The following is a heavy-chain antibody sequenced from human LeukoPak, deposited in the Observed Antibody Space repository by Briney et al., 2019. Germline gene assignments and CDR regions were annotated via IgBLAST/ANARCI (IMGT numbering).Heavy chain of an antibody. CDR2: ISNDERNT. D-gene: IGHD5-12*01. J-gene: IGHJ4*02. CDR3: ARVELAYSGYDYRLGY. V-gene: IGHV3-30*04. CDR1: VFTFSNYA. Sequence: GGGLRLSRAPPVFTFSNYATHCVPEGLGTGVGCVALISNDERNTHYADSGKGRFTISRDNSQNSLHLQMNSLRAEDSAVYYGARVELAYSGYDYRLGYWGQASLVTV.